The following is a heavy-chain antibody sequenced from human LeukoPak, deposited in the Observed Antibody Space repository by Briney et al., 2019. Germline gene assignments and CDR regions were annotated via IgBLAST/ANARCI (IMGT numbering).Heavy chain of an antibody. CDR2: IYYSGTT. CDR3: AREDPQTTVPEGMDV. J-gene: IGHJ6*02. D-gene: IGHD4-17*01. Sequence: SETLSLTCTVSGGSISHYYWSWIRRSPGKGLEWIGYIYYSGTTNYNPSLKSRVTISVDTSRNQFSLQLRSVTAADTAVYYCAREDPQTTVPEGMDVWGQGTTVIVSS. V-gene: IGHV4-59*01. CDR1: GGSISHYY.